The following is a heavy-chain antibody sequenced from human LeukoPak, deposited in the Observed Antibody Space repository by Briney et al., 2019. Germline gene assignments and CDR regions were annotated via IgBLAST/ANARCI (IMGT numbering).Heavy chain of an antibody. J-gene: IGHJ5*02. CDR1: GDSFSSNSAA. CDR2: TYYRSKWYN. Sequence: SQTLSLTCAISGDSFSSNSAAWNWIRQSPSRGLEWLGRTYYRSKWYNDYAVSVKSRITINPDTSKNQFSLQLNSVTPEDTAVYYCAREDDILTGYYYSSWFDPWGQGTLVTVSS. CDR3: AREDDILTGYYYSSWFDP. D-gene: IGHD3-9*01. V-gene: IGHV6-1*01.